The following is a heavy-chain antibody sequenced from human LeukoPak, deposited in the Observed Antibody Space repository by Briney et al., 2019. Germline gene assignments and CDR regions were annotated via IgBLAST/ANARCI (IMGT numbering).Heavy chain of an antibody. CDR1: GDSFSSNSAT. CDR3: AGSHSSTWYPDC. Sequence: SQTLSLTCAISGDSFSSNSATWTWIRQSPSRGLEWLGRTYYRSKWYNEYAASVKSRTTINPDTSKNQFSLHLNSVTPEDTAVYYCAGSHSSTWYPDCWGQGTLVAVSS. CDR2: TYYRSKWYN. D-gene: IGHD6-13*01. J-gene: IGHJ4*02. V-gene: IGHV6-1*01.